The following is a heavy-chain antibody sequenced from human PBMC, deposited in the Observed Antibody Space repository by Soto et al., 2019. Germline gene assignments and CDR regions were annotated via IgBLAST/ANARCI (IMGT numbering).Heavy chain of an antibody. CDR2: ISTYNGDT. D-gene: IGHD5-12*01. V-gene: IGHV1-18*01. Sequence: EASVKVSCKASGYTFTRSGISWVRQAPGQGLEWMGWISTYNGDTNYAQTFQGRVTMTTDTSTSTVHMEVRSLRSDDTAVYYCAREGVAPYYYSGMDVWGQGTPVTVSS. J-gene: IGHJ6*02. CDR3: AREGVAPYYYSGMDV. CDR1: GYTFTRSG.